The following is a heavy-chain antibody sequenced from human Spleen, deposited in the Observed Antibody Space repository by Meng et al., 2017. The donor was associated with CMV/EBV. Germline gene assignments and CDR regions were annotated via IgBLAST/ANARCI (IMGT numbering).Heavy chain of an antibody. CDR2: IKQDGSEK. CDR3: ARGRDDYVDY. V-gene: IGHV3-7*01. D-gene: IGHD3-10*01. CDR1: GFTFSSYW. Sequence: LSLTCGASGFTFSSYWMSWVRQAPGKGLEWVANIKQDGSEKYYVDSVKGRFTISRDTAKNSLFLQMNSLRVEDTAVYYCARGRDDYVDYWGQGTLVTVSS. J-gene: IGHJ4*02.